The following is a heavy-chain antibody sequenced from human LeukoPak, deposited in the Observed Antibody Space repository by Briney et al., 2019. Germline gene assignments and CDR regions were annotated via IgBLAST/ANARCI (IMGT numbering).Heavy chain of an antibody. V-gene: IGHV3-21*01. CDR2: ISSSSSYI. CDR1: GFTFSSYS. CDR3: ARDLGITIFGVVSN. J-gene: IGHJ4*02. D-gene: IGHD3-3*01. Sequence: PGGSLRLSCAASGFTFSSYSMNWVRQAPGKRLEWVSSISSSSSYIYYADSVKGRFTISRDNAKNSLYLQMNSLRAEDTAVYYCARDLGITIFGVVSNWGQGTLVTVSS.